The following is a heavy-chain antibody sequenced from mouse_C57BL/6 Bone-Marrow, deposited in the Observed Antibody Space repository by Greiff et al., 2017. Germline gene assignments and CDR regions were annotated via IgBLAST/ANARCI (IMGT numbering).Heavy chain of an antibody. CDR1: GYTFTNYN. CDR2: TNPNNGGT. D-gene: IGHD1-1*01. CDR3: ERWERDYYGRSWYFDY. V-gene: IGHV1-18*01. J-gene: IGHJ2*01. Sequence: VQLQQSGPELVKPGASVKISCKASGYTFTNYNMNWVKQRHGQSLEWIGYTNPNNGGTMYNQKFKGKATLTVDKSSSTAYMELRSLTSEDSAVYYCERWERDYYGRSWYFDYWGQGTTLTVSS.